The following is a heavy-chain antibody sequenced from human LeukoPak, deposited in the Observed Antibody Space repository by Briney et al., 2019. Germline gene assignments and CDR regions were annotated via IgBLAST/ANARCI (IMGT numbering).Heavy chain of an antibody. CDR1: GFTSSSYW. Sequence: PGGSLRLSCAASGFTSSSYWMSWVRQAPGKGLEWVGNIKQDGSEKYYVDSVKGRFTISRDNAKNSLYLQMNSLRAEDTAVYYCARVGSRRGSGGSCYKYWGQGTLVTVSS. CDR3: ARVGSRRGSGGSCYKY. J-gene: IGHJ4*02. D-gene: IGHD2-15*01. CDR2: IKQDGSEK. V-gene: IGHV3-7*01.